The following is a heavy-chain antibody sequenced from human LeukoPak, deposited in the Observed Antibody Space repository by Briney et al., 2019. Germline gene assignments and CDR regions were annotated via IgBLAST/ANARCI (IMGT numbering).Heavy chain of an antibody. J-gene: IGHJ3*02. V-gene: IGHV1-69*05. Sequence: AASVKVSCKASGGTFSSYAISWVRQAPGQGLEWMGRIIPIFGTANYAQKFQGRVTITTDESTSTAYMELSSLRSEDTAVYYYAREKGNYDAFDIWGQGTMVTVSS. CDR3: AREKGNYDAFDI. CDR2: IIPIFGTA. CDR1: GGTFSSYA. D-gene: IGHD1-7*01.